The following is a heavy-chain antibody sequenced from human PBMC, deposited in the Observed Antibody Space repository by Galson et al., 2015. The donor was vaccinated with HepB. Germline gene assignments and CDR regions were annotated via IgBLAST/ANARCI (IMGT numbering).Heavy chain of an antibody. D-gene: IGHD4-23*01. CDR3: ASAYGGNPSSPYFDY. Sequence: SVKVSCKASGGTFSSYTISWVRQAPGQGLEWMGRIIPILGIANYAQKFQGRVTITADKSTSTAYMELSSLRSEDTAVYYCASAYGGNPSSPYFDYWGQGTLVTVSS. V-gene: IGHV1-69*02. CDR1: GGTFSSYT. J-gene: IGHJ4*02. CDR2: IIPILGIA.